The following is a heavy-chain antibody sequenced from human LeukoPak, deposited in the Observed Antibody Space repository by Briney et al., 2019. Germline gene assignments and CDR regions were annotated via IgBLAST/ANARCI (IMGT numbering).Heavy chain of an antibody. D-gene: IGHD4-17*01. V-gene: IGHV3-30*18. CDR1: GFTFSSYG. Sequence: GRSLRLSCAASGFTFSSYGMHWVRQAPGKGLEWVAVISYDGSNKYYADSVKGRFTISGDNSKNTLYLQMNSLRAEDTAVYYCAKAGYGDYVLRFDYWGQGTLVTVSS. J-gene: IGHJ4*02. CDR3: AKAGYGDYVLRFDY. CDR2: ISYDGSNK.